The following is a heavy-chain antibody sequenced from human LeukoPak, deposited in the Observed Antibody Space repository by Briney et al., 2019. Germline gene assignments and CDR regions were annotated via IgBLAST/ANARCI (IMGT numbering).Heavy chain of an antibody. CDR2: ITPRLGPG. Sequence: SVKVSCKASGSTFNSDALSWVRQAPGQGLEWMGGITPRLGPGNYAQKFQDRLSITADEITSTTYMEMRSLRSDDTAVYYCTRELSGCSETVCSGAWGQGTLVIVSS. D-gene: IGHD3-10*02. V-gene: IGHV1-69*01. CDR1: GSTFNSDA. J-gene: IGHJ5*02. CDR3: TRELSGCSETVCSGA.